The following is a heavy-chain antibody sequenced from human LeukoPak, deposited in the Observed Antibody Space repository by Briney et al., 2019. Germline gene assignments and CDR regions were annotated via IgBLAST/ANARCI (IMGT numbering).Heavy chain of an antibody. J-gene: IGHJ4*02. D-gene: IGHD6-19*01. CDR2: TYYSGNT. Sequence: SETLSLTCTGSGCSISSYYWSWIRQPPGKGLEWIGYTYYSGNTNYNPSLKSRVTISVDTSKNQFSPKLSSVTAADTAVYYCASHIGSAWFYFDYWGQGNLVTVSS. V-gene: IGHV4-59*08. CDR3: ASHIGSAWFYFDY. CDR1: GCSISSYY.